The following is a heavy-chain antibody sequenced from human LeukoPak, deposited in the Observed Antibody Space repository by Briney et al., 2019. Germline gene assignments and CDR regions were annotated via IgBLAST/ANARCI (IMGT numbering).Heavy chain of an antibody. J-gene: IGHJ4*02. V-gene: IGHV4/OR15-8*02. CDR2: ISLAGQT. CDR1: GGSISGTNW. D-gene: IGHD1-26*01. Sequence: KSSETLSLTCGVSGGSISGTNWWSWVRQPPGQGLEWIGEISLAGQTNYNPSLNGRVTMSLDKSSNQLSLNLTSVTAADTATYFCSRESGPFCPFGYWGQGTLVIVSS. CDR3: SRESGPFCPFGY.